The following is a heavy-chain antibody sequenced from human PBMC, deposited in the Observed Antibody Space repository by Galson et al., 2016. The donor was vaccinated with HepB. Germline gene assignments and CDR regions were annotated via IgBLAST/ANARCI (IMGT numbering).Heavy chain of an antibody. CDR2: ISYSGST. CDR1: GGYTSSNSYY. Sequence: SETLSLTCTVSGGYTSSNSYYWGWIRQAPGKGLEWTGSISYSGSTYYNPSLKSRVTISVDTSTNQFSLKLSSVTAADTAVYYCARTDSSGYMVEYWGQGSLITVSS. D-gene: IGHD3-22*01. J-gene: IGHJ4*02. V-gene: IGHV4-39*07. CDR3: ARTDSSGYMVEY.